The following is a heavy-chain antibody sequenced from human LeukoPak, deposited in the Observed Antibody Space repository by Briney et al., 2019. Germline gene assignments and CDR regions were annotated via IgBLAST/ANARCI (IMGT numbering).Heavy chain of an antibody. CDR1: GFRFGDYA. Sequence: GGSLRLSCTGSGFRFGDYAMSWIRQAPGKGLEWVAFIRYDGSNKYYADSVKGRFTISRDNSKNTLYLQMNSLRAEDTAVYYCAKDMASGSGWTNWFDPWGQGTLVTVSS. J-gene: IGHJ5*02. D-gene: IGHD6-19*01. V-gene: IGHV3-30*02. CDR3: AKDMASGSGWTNWFDP. CDR2: IRYDGSNK.